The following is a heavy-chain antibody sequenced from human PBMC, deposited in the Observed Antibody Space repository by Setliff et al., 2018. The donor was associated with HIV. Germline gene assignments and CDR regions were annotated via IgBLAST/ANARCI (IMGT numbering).Heavy chain of an antibody. J-gene: IGHJ4*02. V-gene: IGHV3-48*01. Sequence: GGSLRLSCAASGFTFSTYNINWVRQAPGKGLEWVSYISSSSGTKYYADSVKGRFTISRDNAKSSLYLQMNNLRAEDTAVYYCAKDSEFFPVPDRSGYMDYWGQGTPVTVSS. D-gene: IGHD5-12*01. CDR1: GFTFSTYN. CDR3: AKDSEFFPVPDRSGYMDY. CDR2: ISSSSGTK.